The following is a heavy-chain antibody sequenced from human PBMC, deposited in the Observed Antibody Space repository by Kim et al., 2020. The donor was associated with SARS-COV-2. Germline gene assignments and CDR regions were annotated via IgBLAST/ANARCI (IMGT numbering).Heavy chain of an antibody. V-gene: IGHV3-23*01. CDR1: GFTFSSYA. CDR2: ISGSGGST. Sequence: GGSLRLSCAASGFTFSSYAMSWVRQAPGKGLEWVSVISGSGGSTYYADSVKGRFTISRDNSKNTLYLQMNSLRAEDTAVYYCARPRIAELPNWFDPWGQGTLVTVSS. CDR3: ARPRIAELPNWFDP. J-gene: IGHJ5*02. D-gene: IGHD1-26*01.